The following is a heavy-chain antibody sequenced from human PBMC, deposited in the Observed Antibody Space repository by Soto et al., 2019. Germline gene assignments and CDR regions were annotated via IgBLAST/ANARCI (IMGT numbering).Heavy chain of an antibody. J-gene: IGHJ6*02. Sequence: EVQLVESGGGLVKPGGSLRLSCAASGFTFSNAWMNWVRQAPGKGLEWVGRIKSKTDGGTTDYAAPVKGRFTISRDDSKNTLYLQRNSLKTGYTAVYYCTTRVVFYYYGMDVCGQGTTVIVSS. D-gene: IGHD2-15*01. V-gene: IGHV3-15*07. CDR1: GFTFSNAW. CDR3: TTRVVFYYYGMDV. CDR2: IKSKTDGGTT.